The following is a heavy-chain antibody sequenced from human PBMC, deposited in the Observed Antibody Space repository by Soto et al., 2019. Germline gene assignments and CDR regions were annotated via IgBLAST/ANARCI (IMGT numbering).Heavy chain of an antibody. J-gene: IGHJ6*03. D-gene: IGHD5-18*01. CDR2: IYYNENT. CDR3: ARGRGYSYGLDSFYMGV. V-gene: IGHV4-31*03. Sequence: SETLSLTCTVSGGSISNDDYYWNWIRQVPGKGLEWFGYIYYNENTYYNPSLTRRLTISLDTSKNHFSLDLTSMTAADTAVYYCARGRGYSYGLDSFYMGVWGKGTTVTVSS. CDR1: GGSISNDDYY.